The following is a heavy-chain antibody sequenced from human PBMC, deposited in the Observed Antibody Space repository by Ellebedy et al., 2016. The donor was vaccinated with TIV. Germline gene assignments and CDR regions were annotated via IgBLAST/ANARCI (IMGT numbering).Heavy chain of an antibody. Sequence: SETLSLTXVVSGAYISSTNWWSWVRPPPGRGLECLGQIYHTGSTTYNPSLRSRVTISVDKSKNQFSLILSSVTAADTAVYYCARVGASDGNPLDSWGQGTLVTVSS. CDR3: ARVGASDGNPLDS. J-gene: IGHJ4*02. V-gene: IGHV4-4*02. CDR1: GAYISSTNW. CDR2: IYHTGST. D-gene: IGHD5-24*01.